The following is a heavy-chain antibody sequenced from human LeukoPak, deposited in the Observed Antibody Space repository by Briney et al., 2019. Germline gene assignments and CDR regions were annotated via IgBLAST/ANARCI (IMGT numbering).Heavy chain of an antibody. V-gene: IGHV3-30*02. CDR1: GFTFRNYG. J-gene: IGHJ4*02. CDR3: ARDRGSSGWYEFDY. Sequence: GGSLRLSCAASGFTFRNYGMHWVRQAPGKGLEWVAFIRYDGSSKDYGDSVKGRFTLSRDNSKNTLDLQMNSLRAEDTAVYYCARDRGSSGWYEFDYWGQGTLVTVSS. D-gene: IGHD6-19*01. CDR2: IRYDGSSK.